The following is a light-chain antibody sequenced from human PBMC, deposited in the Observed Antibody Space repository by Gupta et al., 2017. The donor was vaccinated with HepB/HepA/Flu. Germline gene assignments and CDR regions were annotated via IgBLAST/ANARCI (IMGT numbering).Light chain of an antibody. Sequence: SYELTQPPSLSVSPGQTASITCSGDNLGDKYVCWYHQKPGQSPVLVIYRDNKRPSAIPERVSASNSGNTATLTISGTQAVDEDDYYCQTWDSSSVVFGGGTKLTVL. V-gene: IGLV3-1*01. CDR3: QTWDSSSVV. CDR2: RDN. J-gene: IGLJ2*01. CDR1: NLGDKY.